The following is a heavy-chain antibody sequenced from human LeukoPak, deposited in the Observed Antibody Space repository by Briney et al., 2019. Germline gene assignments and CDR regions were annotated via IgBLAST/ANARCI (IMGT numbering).Heavy chain of an antibody. J-gene: IGHJ4*02. D-gene: IGHD2-21*02. V-gene: IGHV4-4*02. CDR2: IYHSGST. Sequence: PSETLSLTCAVSGGSICSSNWWSWVRQPPGKGLEWIGEIYHSGSTNYNPSLKSRVTISVDKSKNQFSLKLSSVTAADTAVYYCARDLMHCGGDCYSTGGDYWGQGTLVTVSS. CDR3: ARDLMHCGGDCYSTGGDY. CDR1: GGSICSSNW.